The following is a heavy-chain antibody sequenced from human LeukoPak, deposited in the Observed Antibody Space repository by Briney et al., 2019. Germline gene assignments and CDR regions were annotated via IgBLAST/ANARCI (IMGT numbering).Heavy chain of an antibody. J-gene: IGHJ4*01. V-gene: IGHV4-39*01. CDR2: ISYSGTT. Sequence: SETLSLTCTVSGGSLSTSSYCWGWIRQPPGKGLEWIGSISYSGTTYYSPSLKSRVTISVDTSNNQFSLRLTSVTAADTAVYFCARHPSSAWHADYWGHGTLVTVSS. CDR1: GGSLSTSSYC. CDR3: ARHPSSAWHADY. D-gene: IGHD6-25*01.